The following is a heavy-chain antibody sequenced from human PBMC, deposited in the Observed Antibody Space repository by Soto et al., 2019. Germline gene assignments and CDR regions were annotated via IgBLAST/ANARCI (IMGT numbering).Heavy chain of an antibody. V-gene: IGHV4-4*07. Sequence: QVQLQESGPGLVKPSETLSLTCTVSGGSISSYYWSWIRQPAGKGLEWIGRIYTSGSTNYNPSLKSRVTKSVGTAKNQFSLKLSSVTAADTAVYYCARARDYGSGSYYNEYYFDYWGQGTLVTVSS. CDR1: GGSISSYY. CDR3: ARARDYGSGSYYNEYYFDY. D-gene: IGHD3-10*01. CDR2: IYTSGST. J-gene: IGHJ4*02.